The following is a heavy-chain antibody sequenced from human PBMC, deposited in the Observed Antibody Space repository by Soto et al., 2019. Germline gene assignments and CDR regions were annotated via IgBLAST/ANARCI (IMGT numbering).Heavy chain of an antibody. Sequence: GDSLKISCEAYGYSLSTYLIGWVRQTPGKGLEWVGLIYAANSETRYSPSFQGQVTLSVDKSINTAYLQWSSLKASDTAIYYCGRHPPTPAHNGYLDPLGQGTLVTVSS. J-gene: IGHJ5*02. CDR2: IYAANSET. CDR3: GRHPPTPAHNGYLDP. D-gene: IGHD1-7*01. CDR1: GYSLSTYL. V-gene: IGHV5-51*01.